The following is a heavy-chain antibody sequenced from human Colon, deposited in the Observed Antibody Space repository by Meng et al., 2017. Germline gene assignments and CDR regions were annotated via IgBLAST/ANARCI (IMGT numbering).Heavy chain of an antibody. CDR1: GFTFSKAW. CDR3: VIGGGVRGVKGFEN. Sequence: GGSLRLSCAASGFTFSKAWISWVRQPPGKGLEWVGRIKSKSDGGTTDDVAPVKDRFTISRDDSKTTLYVQMDGLKAEDTAVYYCVIGGGVRGVKGFENWGQGTLVTVSS. J-gene: IGHJ4*02. D-gene: IGHD3-10*01. V-gene: IGHV3-15*01. CDR2: IKSKSDGGTT.